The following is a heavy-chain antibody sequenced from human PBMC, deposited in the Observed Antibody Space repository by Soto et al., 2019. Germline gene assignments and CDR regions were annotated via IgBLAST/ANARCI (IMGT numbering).Heavy chain of an antibody. Sequence: SETLSLTCTVSGGSISSGGYYWSWIRQPPGKGLEWIGYIYYSGSTNYNPSLKSRVTISVDTSKNQFSLKLSSVTAADTAVYYCARHSMVRGVIITGSAFDIWGQGTMVTVSS. CDR2: IYYSGST. J-gene: IGHJ3*02. CDR3: ARHSMVRGVIITGSAFDI. CDR1: GGSISSGGYY. D-gene: IGHD3-10*01. V-gene: IGHV4-61*08.